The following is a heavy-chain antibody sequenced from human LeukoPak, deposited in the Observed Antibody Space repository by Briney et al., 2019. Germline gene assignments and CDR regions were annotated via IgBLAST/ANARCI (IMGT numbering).Heavy chain of an antibody. D-gene: IGHD6-19*01. CDR3: ARVQTNGWHYFDY. J-gene: IGHJ4*02. CDR2: INPDSGST. Sequence: ASVKVSCKASGYTFTSYYIHWVRQAPGQGLEWMGWINPDSGSTSYEQRFKGRVTMTRATSNSTAYIELSRLTSDDTAVYYCARVQTNGWHYFDYWGQGTLVTVTS. CDR1: GYTFTSYY. V-gene: IGHV1-2*02.